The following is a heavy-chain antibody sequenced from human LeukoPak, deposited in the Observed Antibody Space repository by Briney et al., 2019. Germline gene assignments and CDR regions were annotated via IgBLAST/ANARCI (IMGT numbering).Heavy chain of an antibody. J-gene: IGHJ4*02. CDR2: ISGDGSSI. CDR3: ARSSNGVYIQ. Sequence: GGSLRLSCVASGFTFRNYYMHWVRQVPGKGLAWVSRISGDGSSIFYADSVKGRFTISRDNAENSLYVQMNSLRADDSAVYYCARSSNGVYIQWGQGTLVTVSS. D-gene: IGHD2-8*01. V-gene: IGHV3-74*01. CDR1: GFTFRNYY.